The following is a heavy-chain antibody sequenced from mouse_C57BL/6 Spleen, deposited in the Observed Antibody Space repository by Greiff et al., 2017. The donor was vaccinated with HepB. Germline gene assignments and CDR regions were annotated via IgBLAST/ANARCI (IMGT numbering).Heavy chain of an antibody. CDR1: GYTFTSYW. J-gene: IGHJ3*01. Sequence: VQLQQPGAELVKPGASVKLSCKASGYTFTSYWMHWVKQRPGQGLEWIGMIHPNSGSTNYNEKFKSKATLTVDKSSSTAYMQLSSLTSEDSAVYYCAIPRDSSGTGFAYWGQGTLVTVSA. D-gene: IGHD3-2*02. CDR3: AIPRDSSGTGFAY. V-gene: IGHV1-64*01. CDR2: IHPNSGST.